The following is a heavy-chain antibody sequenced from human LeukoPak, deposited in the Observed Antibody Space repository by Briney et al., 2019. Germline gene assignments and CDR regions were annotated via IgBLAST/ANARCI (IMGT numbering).Heavy chain of an antibody. J-gene: IGHJ4*02. V-gene: IGHV1-69*05. Sequence: SVKVSCKASGGTFSSYAISWVRQAPGQGLEWMGGIIPIFGTANYAQKFQGRVTITTDESTSTAYMELSSLRSEDTAVYYCARARPIDPYDYVWGSWGQGTLVTVSS. CDR3: ARARPIDPYDYVWGS. CDR2: IIPIFGTA. CDR1: GGTFSSYA. D-gene: IGHD3-16*01.